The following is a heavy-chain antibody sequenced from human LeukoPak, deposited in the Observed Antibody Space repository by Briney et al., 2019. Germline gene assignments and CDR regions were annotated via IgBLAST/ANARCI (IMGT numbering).Heavy chain of an antibody. Sequence: PGGSLRPSCAASGFTFSNSWMSWFRQAPGQRLEWVASIKDDGSDTYYLESVKGRFTISRDNAKTSLFLQMDGLRADDTAVFFCARHLSRGQNFDYWGQGTLVTVSS. CDR2: IKDDGSDT. V-gene: IGHV3-7*01. CDR3: ARHLSRGQNFDY. CDR1: GFTFSNSW. J-gene: IGHJ4*02.